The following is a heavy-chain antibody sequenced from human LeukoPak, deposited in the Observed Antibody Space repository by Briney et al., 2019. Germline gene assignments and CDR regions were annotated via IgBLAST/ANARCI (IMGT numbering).Heavy chain of an antibody. V-gene: IGHV5-51*01. Sequence: GESLKISCQAYGYFFTSYWIGWVRQMPGKGLEWMGIIFGGDSDTRYSPSFEGQVPISADKSINTAYLQWSSLKASDTAMYYCARQSAGVTTFGVTFDFWGQGTLVTVSS. CDR2: IFGGDSDT. CDR3: ARQSAGVTTFGVTFDF. CDR1: GYFFTSYW. D-gene: IGHD3-3*01. J-gene: IGHJ4*02.